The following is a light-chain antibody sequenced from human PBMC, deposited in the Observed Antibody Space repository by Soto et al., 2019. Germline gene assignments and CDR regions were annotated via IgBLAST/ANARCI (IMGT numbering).Light chain of an antibody. J-gene: IGKJ5*01. CDR1: HSVSSSY. V-gene: IGKV3-20*01. Sequence: EIVLTQSPGTLSLSPGERATLSCRASHSVSSSYLAWYQQKPGQAPRLLIYGASSRVTGIPDRFRGSGSGTDFTLSISRLEPEDFAVYYCQQYGGSPPITFGQGTRLEIK. CDR2: GAS. CDR3: QQYGGSPPIT.